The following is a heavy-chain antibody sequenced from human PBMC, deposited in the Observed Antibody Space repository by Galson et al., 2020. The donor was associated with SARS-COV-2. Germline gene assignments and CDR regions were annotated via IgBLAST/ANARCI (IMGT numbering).Heavy chain of an antibody. D-gene: IGHD2-15*01. Sequence: SLRLSCASSGFTFRNYGMSWVRQAPGKGLKWVSGITGGSDHINYADFVKGRFTISRDNSKNTLYLQMHSLRAEDTALYYCAKEDALGGGYVDCWGQGTLVTVSS. CDR3: AKEDALGGGYVDC. V-gene: IGHV3-23*01. CDR2: ITGGSDHI. J-gene: IGHJ4*02. CDR1: GFTFRNYG.